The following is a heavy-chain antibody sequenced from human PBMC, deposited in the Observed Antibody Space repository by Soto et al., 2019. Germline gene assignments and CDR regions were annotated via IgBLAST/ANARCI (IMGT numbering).Heavy chain of an antibody. J-gene: IGHJ6*03. Sequence: PGESLKISCKGSGYSFTSYWIGWVRQMPGKGLEWMGIIYPGDSDTRYSPSFQGQVTISADKSISTAYLQWSSLKASDTAVYYCARLSSGFGELLLHGLDYYYMDVWGKGTTVTVSS. V-gene: IGHV5-51*01. CDR3: ARLSSGFGELLLHGLDYYYMDV. CDR1: GYSFTSYW. CDR2: IYPGDSDT. D-gene: IGHD3-10*01.